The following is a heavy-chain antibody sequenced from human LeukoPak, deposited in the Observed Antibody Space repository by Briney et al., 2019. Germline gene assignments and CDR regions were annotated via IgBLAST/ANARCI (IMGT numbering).Heavy chain of an antibody. V-gene: IGHV4-34*01. CDR1: GGSFSGYY. CDR3: ARVEAWYYGMDV. Sequence: SETLSLTCAVYGGSFSGYYWSWIRQPPGKGLEWIGEINHSGSTNYNPSLKSRVTISVDTSKNQFSPKLSSVTAADTAVYYCARVEAWYYGMDVWGQGTTVTVSS. CDR2: INHSGST. J-gene: IGHJ6*02.